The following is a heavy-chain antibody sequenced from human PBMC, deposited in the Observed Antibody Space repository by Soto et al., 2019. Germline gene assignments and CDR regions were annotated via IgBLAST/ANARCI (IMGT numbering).Heavy chain of an antibody. CDR3: ASLVVTDY. J-gene: IGHJ4*02. D-gene: IGHD2-15*01. Sequence: GGSLRLSXAASGFTFSSYWMNWVRQAPGKGLEWVANIRQDGSEKYYVDSVKGRFTISRDNAKNSLYLQMNSLRAEDTAVYYCASLVVTDYWGQGTLVTVSS. V-gene: IGHV3-7*01. CDR1: GFTFSSYW. CDR2: IRQDGSEK.